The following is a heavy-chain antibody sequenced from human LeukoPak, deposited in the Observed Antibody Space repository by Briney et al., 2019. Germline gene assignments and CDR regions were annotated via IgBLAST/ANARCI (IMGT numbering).Heavy chain of an antibody. D-gene: IGHD5-18*01. CDR1: GFTFSSYE. Sequence: GALRLSCAASGFTFSSYEMSWVRQAPGKGLEWVSGISGSGGSTYYAESVKGRFTISRDNSKNTLYLQMNSLRVEDTALYYCAKVSSGYTFDWGQGTLVTVSS. CDR3: AKVSSGYTFD. J-gene: IGHJ4*02. CDR2: ISGSGGST. V-gene: IGHV3-23*01.